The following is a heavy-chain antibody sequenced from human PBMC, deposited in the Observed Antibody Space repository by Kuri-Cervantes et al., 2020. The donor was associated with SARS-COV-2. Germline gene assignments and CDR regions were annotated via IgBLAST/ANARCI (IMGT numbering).Heavy chain of an antibody. Sequence: ASVKVSCKASGYTFTSYGISWVRQALGQGLEWMGWISAYNGNTNYAQKLQGRVTMTTDTSTSTAYMELSSLRSEDTAVYYCATAHPQGWLQLTYFDYWGQGTLVTVSS. J-gene: IGHJ4*02. CDR1: GYTFTSYG. V-gene: IGHV1-18*01. D-gene: IGHD5-24*01. CDR3: ATAHPQGWLQLTYFDY. CDR2: ISAYNGNT.